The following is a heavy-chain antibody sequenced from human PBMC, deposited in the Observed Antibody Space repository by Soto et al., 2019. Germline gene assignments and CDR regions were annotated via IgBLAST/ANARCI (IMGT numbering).Heavy chain of an antibody. J-gene: IGHJ4*02. V-gene: IGHV4-31*03. CDR2: IHYSGTT. D-gene: IGHD5-18*01. CDR1: GGSISSGGSY. Sequence: QVQLQESGPGLVKPSQTLSVTCTVSGGSISSGGSYWSWIRQHPGKGLEWIGYIHYSGTTYYNPSLKSRVTISRDKSKKQFSLKLSSVTAADMAVYYCTRDRDSYGFHDYWGQGTLVTVSS. CDR3: TRDRDSYGFHDY.